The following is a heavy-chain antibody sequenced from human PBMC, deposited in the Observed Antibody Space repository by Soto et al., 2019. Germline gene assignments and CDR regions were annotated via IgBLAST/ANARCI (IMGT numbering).Heavy chain of an antibody. CDR3: ARARFQVLYGKPYFDS. CDR1: GGSMTSGDQY. J-gene: IGHJ4*02. CDR2: IYHSGNT. Sequence: SETLSLTCTVTGGSMTSGDQYWTWIRHRPGEGLEWIGNIYHSGNTYYNPSLKSRLTISVDTSKNHFSLMVDSVTAADTAVYCCARARFQVLYGKPYFDSWGQGTLVTVSS. D-gene: IGHD2-2*02. V-gene: IGHV4-31*03.